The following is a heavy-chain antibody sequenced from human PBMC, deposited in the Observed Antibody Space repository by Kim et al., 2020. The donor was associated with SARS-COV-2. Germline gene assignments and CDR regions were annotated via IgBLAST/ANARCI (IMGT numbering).Heavy chain of an antibody. CDR2: IDPSDSYT. D-gene: IGHD5-18*01. J-gene: IGHJ6*02. Sequence: GESLKISCKGSGYSFTSYWISWVRQMPGKGLEWMGRIDPSDSYTNYSPSFQGHVTISADKSISTAYLQWSSLKASDTAMYYCASTDTATPSDYYGMDVWGQGTTVTVSS. CDR1: GYSFTSYW. CDR3: ASTDTATPSDYYGMDV. V-gene: IGHV5-10-1*01.